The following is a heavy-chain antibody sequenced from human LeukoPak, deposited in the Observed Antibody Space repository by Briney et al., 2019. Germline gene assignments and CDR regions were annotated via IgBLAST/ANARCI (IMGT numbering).Heavy chain of an antibody. D-gene: IGHD1-26*01. CDR2: INHSGST. CDR3: ASGVGAPLFDY. CDR1: GGSFSGYY. V-gene: IGHV4-34*01. Sequence: SETLSLTCAVYGGSFSGYYWSWIRQPPGKGLEWIGEINHSGSTNYNPSLKSRVTISVDTSKNQFSLKLSSVTAADTAVYYCASGVGAPLFDYWGQGTLVTVSS. J-gene: IGHJ4*02.